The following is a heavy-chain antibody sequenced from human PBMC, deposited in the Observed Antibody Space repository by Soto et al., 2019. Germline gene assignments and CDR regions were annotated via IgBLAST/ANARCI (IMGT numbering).Heavy chain of an antibody. D-gene: IGHD6-19*01. V-gene: IGHV4-39*07. Sequence: SETLSLTCTVSGGSISSTNYYWAWVRQPPGKGLEWIGSLSYTGSPSYNPSLKNRVTISVDKSKNQFSLKLSSVTAADTAVYYCAGGGSSGWYFPSTSNWFDPWGQGTLVTVSS. CDR2: LSYTGSP. CDR1: GGSISSTNYY. J-gene: IGHJ5*02. CDR3: AGGGSSGWYFPSTSNWFDP.